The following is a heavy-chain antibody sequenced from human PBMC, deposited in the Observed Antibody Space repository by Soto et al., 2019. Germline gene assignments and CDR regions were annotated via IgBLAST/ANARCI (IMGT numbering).Heavy chain of an antibody. V-gene: IGHV4-30-4*01. J-gene: IGHJ6*02. CDR2: IYHSGST. Sequence: QVQLQESGPGLVKASQTLSLSCTVSGGSIRSGHYYWSWIRQPPGKGLEWIGYIYHSGSTYFNPSLKLRASIAVDTSKNQFSLKLNSVTAADTAVYYCARDYTATGDGGMDVWGRGTTVTVSS. D-gene: IGHD5-18*01. CDR3: ARDYTATGDGGMDV. CDR1: GGSIRSGHYY.